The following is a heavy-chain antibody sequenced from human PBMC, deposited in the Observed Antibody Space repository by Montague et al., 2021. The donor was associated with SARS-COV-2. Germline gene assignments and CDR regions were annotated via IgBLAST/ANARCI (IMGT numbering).Heavy chain of an antibody. V-gene: IGHV4-39*01. J-gene: IGHJ3*02. CDR3: ARLPYFYDSTHAFDI. D-gene: IGHD3-22*01. CDR2: IFYSGST. CDR1: GGSISSSSYY. Sequence: SETLSLTCTVSGGSISSSSYYWGWIRQPPGKGLESIGNIFYSGSTYYNTSLKSRVTISVDTSKNQFSLRLSSVTAADTAVYYCARLPYFYDSTHAFDIWGQGTMVTVSS.